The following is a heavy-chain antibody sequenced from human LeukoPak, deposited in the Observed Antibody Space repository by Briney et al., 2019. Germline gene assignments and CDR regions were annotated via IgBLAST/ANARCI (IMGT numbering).Heavy chain of an antibody. CDR3: CGSGWFAGPFGY. J-gene: IGHJ4*02. V-gene: IGHV4-59*01. CDR1: GGSISSYY. CDR2: IYYSGST. D-gene: IGHD6-19*01. Sequence: SETLSLTCTVSGGSISSYYWSWIRQPPGKGLEWIGYIYYSGSTNYNPSLKSRVTISVDTSKNQFSLKLSSVTAADTAVYYCCGSGWFAGPFGYWGQGALVTVSS.